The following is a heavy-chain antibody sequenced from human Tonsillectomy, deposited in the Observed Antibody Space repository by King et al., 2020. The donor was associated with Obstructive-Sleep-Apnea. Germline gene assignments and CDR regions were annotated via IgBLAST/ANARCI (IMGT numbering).Heavy chain of an antibody. Sequence: VQLQQSGPGLVKPSQTLSLTCAISGDSVSSNSAAWNWIRQSPSRGLERLGRTYYRSKWYNDYAVSVKSRITINPDTSKNQFSLQLNSVTPEDTAVYYCAGEVARAGARGFDPWGQGTLVTVSS. CDR2: TYYRSKWYN. CDR1: GDSVSSNSAA. D-gene: IGHD1-14*01. V-gene: IGHV6-1*01. CDR3: AGEVARAGARGFDP. J-gene: IGHJ5*02.